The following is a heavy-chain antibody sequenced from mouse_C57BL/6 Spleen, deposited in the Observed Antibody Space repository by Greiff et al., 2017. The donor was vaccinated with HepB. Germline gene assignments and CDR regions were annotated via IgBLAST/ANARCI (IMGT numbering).Heavy chain of an antibody. CDR2: IDPSDSYT. CDR1: GYTFTSYW. Sequence: QVQLQQPGAELVMPGASVKLSCKASGYTFTSYWMHWVKQRPGQGLEWIGEIDPSDSYTNYNQKFKGKSTLTVDKSSSTAYMQLSSLTSEDYAVYYCARGTNYYAMDYWGQGTSVTVSS. J-gene: IGHJ4*01. V-gene: IGHV1-69*01. D-gene: IGHD3-3*01. CDR3: ARGTNYYAMDY.